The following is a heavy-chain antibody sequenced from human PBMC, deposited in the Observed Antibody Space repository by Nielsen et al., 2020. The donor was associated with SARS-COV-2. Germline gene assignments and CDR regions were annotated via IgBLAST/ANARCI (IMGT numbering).Heavy chain of an antibody. CDR1: GFTFDDYG. D-gene: IGHD3-10*01. CDR2: INWNGGST. CDR3: ARDGDYGSGSYYYYGMDV. V-gene: IGHV3-20*04. Sequence: GESLKISCAASGFTFDDYGMSWVRQAPGKGLEWVSGINWNGGSTGYADSVKGRFTISRDNAKNSLYLQMNSLRAEDTALYYCARDGDYGSGSYYYYGMDVWGQGTTVTVSS. J-gene: IGHJ6*02.